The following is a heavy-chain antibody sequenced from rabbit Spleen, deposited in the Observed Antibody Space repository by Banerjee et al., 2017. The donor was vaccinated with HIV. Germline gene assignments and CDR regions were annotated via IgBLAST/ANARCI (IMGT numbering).Heavy chain of an antibody. CDR2: IAAGSAGTT. CDR3: ARDTSSSFSSYGMDL. V-gene: IGHV1S40*01. CDR1: GFSFISGYY. Sequence: QSLEESGGDLVKPGTSLTLTCTASGFSFISGYYMCWVRQAPGKGLEWSACIAAGSAGTTYYANWAKGRFTISKTSSTTVTLQVTSLTAADTATYFCARDTSSSFSSYGMDLWGQGTLVTVS. J-gene: IGHJ6*01. D-gene: IGHD1-1*01.